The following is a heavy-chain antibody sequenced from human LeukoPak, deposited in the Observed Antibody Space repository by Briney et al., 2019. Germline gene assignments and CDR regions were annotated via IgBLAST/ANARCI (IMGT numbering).Heavy chain of an antibody. CDR3: ASCDYGGNSVECYYFDY. Sequence: ASVKVSCKASGYTFTSYGISWVRQAPGQGLEWMGWISAYNGNTNYAQKLQGRATMTTDTSTSTAYMELRSLRSDDTAVYYCASCDYGGNSVECYYFDYWGQGTLVTVSS. CDR1: GYTFTSYG. V-gene: IGHV1-18*01. CDR2: ISAYNGNT. D-gene: IGHD4-23*01. J-gene: IGHJ4*02.